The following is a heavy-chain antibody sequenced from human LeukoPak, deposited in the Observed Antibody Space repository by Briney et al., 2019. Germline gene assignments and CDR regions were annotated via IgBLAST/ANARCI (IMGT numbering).Heavy chain of an antibody. J-gene: IGHJ4*02. D-gene: IGHD2-2*02. CDR2: ISGSGGST. V-gene: IGHV3-23*01. CDR3: AKVPAAILFFDY. CDR1: EFTFSSYA. Sequence: GGSLRLSCAASEFTFSSYAMSWVRQAPGKGLEWVSAISGSGGSTYYADSVKGRFTISRDNSKNTLYLQMNSLRAEDTAVYYCAKVPAAILFFDYWGQGTLVTVSS.